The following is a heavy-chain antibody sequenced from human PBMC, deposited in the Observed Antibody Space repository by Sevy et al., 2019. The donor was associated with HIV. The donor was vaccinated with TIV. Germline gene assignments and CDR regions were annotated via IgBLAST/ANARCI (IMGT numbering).Heavy chain of an antibody. CDR3: AKDVVGGYYDSSGYSDH. V-gene: IGHV3-23*01. Sequence: GGSLRLSCAASGFTFTEFVMSWVRQAPGKGLEWVSTINSGGGSTYYADSVKGRFTISRDNSQNTLDLQMNSLRAEDTSVYYCAKDVVGGYYDSSGYSDHWGQGTLVTVSS. CDR2: INSGGGST. D-gene: IGHD3-22*01. J-gene: IGHJ4*02. CDR1: GFTFTEFV.